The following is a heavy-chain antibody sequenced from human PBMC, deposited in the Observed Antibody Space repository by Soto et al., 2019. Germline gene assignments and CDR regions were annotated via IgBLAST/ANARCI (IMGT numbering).Heavy chain of an antibody. D-gene: IGHD6-13*01. CDR2: INPNSGGT. CDR1: GYTFTGYY. V-gene: IGHV1-2*02. J-gene: IGHJ5*02. Sequence: ASVKVSCKASGYTFTGYYMHWVRQAPGQGLEWMGWINPNSGGTNYAQKFQGRVTMTRDTSISTAYMELSRLRSDDTAVYYCARDDSAAAGNWFDPWGQGTLVTVS. CDR3: ARDDSAAAGNWFDP.